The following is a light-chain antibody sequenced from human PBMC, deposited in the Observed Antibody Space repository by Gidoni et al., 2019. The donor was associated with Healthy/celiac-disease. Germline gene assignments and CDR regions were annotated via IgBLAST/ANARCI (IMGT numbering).Light chain of an antibody. J-gene: IGKJ3*01. Sequence: TVTCRASQSISSYLNWYQQKPGKAPKLLIYAASSLQSGVPSRFSGSGSGTDFTLTISSLQPEDFATYYCQQSYSTPFTFGPGTKVDIK. CDR3: QQSYSTPFT. CDR2: AAS. V-gene: IGKV1-39*01. CDR1: QSISSY.